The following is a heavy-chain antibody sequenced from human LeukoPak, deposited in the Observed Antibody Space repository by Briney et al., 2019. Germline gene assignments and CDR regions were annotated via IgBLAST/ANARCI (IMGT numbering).Heavy chain of an antibody. D-gene: IGHD3-9*01. CDR2: INHSGST. Sequence: SETLSLTCAVYGGSFSGYYWSWIRQPPGKGLEWIGEINHSGSTNYNPSPKSRVTISVDTSKNQFSLKLSSVTAADTAVYYCARLTKYDDTWYADYWGQGTLVTVSS. CDR1: GGSFSGYY. J-gene: IGHJ4*02. CDR3: ARLTKYDDTWYADY. V-gene: IGHV4-34*01.